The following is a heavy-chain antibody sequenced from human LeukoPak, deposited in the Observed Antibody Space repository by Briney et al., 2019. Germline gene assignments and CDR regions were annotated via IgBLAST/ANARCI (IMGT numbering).Heavy chain of an antibody. CDR3: ARHEYGDFDFDY. CDR1: GGSISSSSHY. D-gene: IGHD4-17*01. J-gene: IGHJ4*02. V-gene: IGHV4-39*01. CDR2: IYYSGST. Sequence: PSETLSLTCTVSGGSISSSSHYWGWIRQPPGKGLEWIGSIYYSGSTYYNPSLKSRVTISVDTSKNQFSLKLSSVTAADTAVYYCARHEYGDFDFDYWGQGTLVTVSS.